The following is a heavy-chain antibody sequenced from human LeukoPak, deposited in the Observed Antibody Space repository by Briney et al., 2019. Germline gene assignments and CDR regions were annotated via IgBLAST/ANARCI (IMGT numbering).Heavy chain of an antibody. CDR1: GYTFTSYG. V-gene: IGHV1-18*01. D-gene: IGHD6-13*01. CDR3: ARSSSIAAAGLSDY. CDR2: ISAYNGNT. J-gene: IGHJ4*02. Sequence: ASVKVSCKASGYTFTSYGISWVRQAPGQGLEWMGWISAYNGNTNYAQKLQGRVTMTTDTSTNTAYMELRSLRSDDTAVYYCARSSSIAAAGLSDYWGQGTLVTVSS.